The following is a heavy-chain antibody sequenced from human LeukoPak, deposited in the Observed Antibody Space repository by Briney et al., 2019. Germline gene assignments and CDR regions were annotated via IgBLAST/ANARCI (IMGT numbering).Heavy chain of an antibody. CDR2: IIPILGIA. V-gene: IGHV1-69*04. J-gene: IGHJ6*03. Sequence: SVKVSCKASGGTFSSYTISWVRQAPGQGLEWMGRIIPILGIANYAQKFQGRVTITADKSTSTAYMELSSLRSEDTAVYYCAGDIAAAGTKQARYYYYMDVWGKGTTVTVSS. D-gene: IGHD6-13*01. CDR1: GGTFSSYT. CDR3: AGDIAAAGTKQARYYYYMDV.